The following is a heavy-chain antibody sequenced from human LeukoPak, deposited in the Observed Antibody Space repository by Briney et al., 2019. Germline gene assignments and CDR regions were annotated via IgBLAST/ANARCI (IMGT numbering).Heavy chain of an antibody. Sequence: PSETLSLTCTVSGGSISSGGHYWSWIRQHPGKGLEWIGYIYYSGSTYYNPSLKSRVTISVDTSKNQFSLKLSSVTAADTAVYYCASIDYYGSGTFDYWGQGTLVTVSS. D-gene: IGHD3-10*01. CDR1: GGSISSGGHY. V-gene: IGHV4-31*03. CDR2: IYYSGST. J-gene: IGHJ4*02. CDR3: ASIDYYGSGTFDY.